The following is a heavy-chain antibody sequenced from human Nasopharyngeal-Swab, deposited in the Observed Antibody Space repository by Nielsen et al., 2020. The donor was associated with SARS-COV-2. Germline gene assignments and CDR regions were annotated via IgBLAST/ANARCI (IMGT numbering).Heavy chain of an antibody. Sequence: SETLSLTCTVSGDSISGGAYSWSWIRQAPVKGPEWIGYIYYTGNSYFNPSLRSRVTMSVDTSKNQFSLRLSSVTAADTAVYYCARGCWGGDCYFDYWGQGTLVTVSP. CDR3: ARGCWGGDCYFDY. CDR2: IYYTGNS. D-gene: IGHD2-21*02. J-gene: IGHJ4*02. CDR1: GDSISGGAYS. V-gene: IGHV4-30-4*01.